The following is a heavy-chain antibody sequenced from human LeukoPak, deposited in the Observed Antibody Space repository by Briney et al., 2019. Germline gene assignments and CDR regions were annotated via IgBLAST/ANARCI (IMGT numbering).Heavy chain of an antibody. CDR1: GFTFSSHW. CDR2: INSDGSST. Sequence: GGSLRLSCAASGFTFSSHWMHWVRQAPGRGLVWVSRINSDGSSTCYADSVKGRFTISRDNAKNTLYLQMNSLRADDTAVYYCAGERSDMTDYWGQGTLVTVSS. J-gene: IGHJ4*02. D-gene: IGHD3-10*01. CDR3: AGERSDMTDY. V-gene: IGHV3-74*01.